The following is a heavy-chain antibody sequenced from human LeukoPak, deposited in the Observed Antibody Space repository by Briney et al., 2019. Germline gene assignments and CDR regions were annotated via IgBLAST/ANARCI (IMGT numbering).Heavy chain of an antibody. CDR2: IYTNGSP. V-gene: IGHV4-4*07. D-gene: IGHD3-10*01. Sequence: SETLSLTCNVSGGSISSYYWSWIRQPAGKGLEWIGHIYTNGSPNYNPSLRGRVTMSVDTSKSQFSLKLSSVTAADTAVYYCARWYSGPFDYWGQGILVTVSS. CDR3: ARWYSGPFDY. J-gene: IGHJ4*02. CDR1: GGSISSYY.